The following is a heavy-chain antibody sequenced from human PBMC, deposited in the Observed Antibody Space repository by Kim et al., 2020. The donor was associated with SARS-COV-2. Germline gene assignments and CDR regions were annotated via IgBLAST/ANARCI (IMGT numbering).Heavy chain of an antibody. J-gene: IGHJ4*02. CDR1: GGSFSGYY. V-gene: IGHV4-34*01. D-gene: IGHD2-15*01. Sequence: SETLSLTCAVYGGSFSGYYWSWIRQPPGKGLEWIGEINHSGSTNYNPSLKSRVTISVDTSKNQFSLKLSSVTAADTAVYYCARGLVVVAPGTYYFDYWGQGTLVTVSS. CDR3: ARGLVVVAPGTYYFDY. CDR2: INHSGST.